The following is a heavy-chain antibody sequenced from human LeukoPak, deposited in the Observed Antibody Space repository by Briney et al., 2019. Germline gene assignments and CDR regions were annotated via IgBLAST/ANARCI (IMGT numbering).Heavy chain of an antibody. CDR2: INHSGST. CDR1: GGSFSGYY. CDR3: ARVTDTAMEYYFDY. Sequence: SETLSLTCAVYGGSFSGYYWSWIRQPPGKGLEWIGEINHSGSTNYNPSLKSRVTISVDTSKNQFSLKLSSVTAADTAVYYCARVTDTAMEYYFDYWGQGTLVTVSS. J-gene: IGHJ4*02. D-gene: IGHD5-18*01. V-gene: IGHV4-34*01.